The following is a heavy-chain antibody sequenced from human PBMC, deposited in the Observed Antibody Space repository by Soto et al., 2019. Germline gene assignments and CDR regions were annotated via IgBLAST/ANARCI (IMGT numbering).Heavy chain of an antibody. CDR1: GYTFTSYA. V-gene: IGHV1-3*01. J-gene: IGHJ6*02. CDR2: INAGNGNT. Sequence: ASVKVSCKASGYTFTSYAMHWVRQAPGQRPEWMGWINAGNGNTKYSQKFQGRVTITRDTSASTAYMELSSLRSEDTAVYYCARDKYYYGLGSHRRTNYYGMDVWGQGTTVTVSS. D-gene: IGHD3-10*01. CDR3: ARDKYYYGLGSHRRTNYYGMDV.